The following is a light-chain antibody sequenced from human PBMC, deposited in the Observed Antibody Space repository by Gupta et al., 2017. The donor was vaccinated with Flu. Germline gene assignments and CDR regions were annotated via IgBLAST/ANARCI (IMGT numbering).Light chain of an antibody. Sequence: QSALTQPPSASGSPGQPVTISCTGTSSDVGGFNYVSWYQQHPGRVPKLIMYEVTKRPSGVPDRFSGSKSGITASLTVSGLQAEDEADDFCSSYAVGNKRVFGTGTKVT. J-gene: IGLJ1*01. CDR2: EVT. CDR1: SSDVGGFNY. V-gene: IGLV2-8*01. CDR3: SSYAVGNKRV.